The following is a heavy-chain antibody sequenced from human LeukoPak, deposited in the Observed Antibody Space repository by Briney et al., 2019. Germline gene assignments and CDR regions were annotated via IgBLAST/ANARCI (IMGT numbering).Heavy chain of an antibody. CDR2: MNPNSGNT. J-gene: IGHJ5*02. V-gene: IGHV1-8*01. Sequence: ASVKVSCKASRYTFTSYDINWVRQATGQGLEWMGWMNPNSGNTGYAQKFQGRVTMTRNTSISTAYMELSSLRSEDTAVYYCARVLAADDGLYNWFDPWGQGTLVTVSS. D-gene: IGHD6-13*01. CDR3: ARVLAADDGLYNWFDP. CDR1: RYTFTSYD.